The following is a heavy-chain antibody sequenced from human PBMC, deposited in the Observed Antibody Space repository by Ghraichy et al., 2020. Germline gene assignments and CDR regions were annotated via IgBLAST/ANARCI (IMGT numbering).Heavy chain of an antibody. D-gene: IGHD2-15*01. CDR3: ARVVGYCSGGSCYYYYYYGMDV. Sequence: SETLSLTCAVYGGSFSGYYWSWIHQPPGKGLEWIGEINHSGSTNYNPSLKSRVTISVDTSKNQFSLKLSSVTAADTAVYYCARVVGYCSGGSCYYYYYYGMDVWGQGTTVTVSS. J-gene: IGHJ6*02. V-gene: IGHV4-34*01. CDR2: INHSGST. CDR1: GGSFSGYY.